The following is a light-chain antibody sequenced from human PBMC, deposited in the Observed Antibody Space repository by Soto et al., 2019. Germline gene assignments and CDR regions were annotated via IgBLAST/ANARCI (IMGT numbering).Light chain of an antibody. CDR1: SGDVGTYNL. CDR2: EVA. J-gene: IGLJ2*01. Sequence: QSALTQPASVSGSPGQSITISCTGTSGDVGTYNLVSWYQQHPDKAPKLMIYEVAKRPSWISNRFSGSKSGNTASLTISSLQAEDEADYYCCSYTTTSTLVFGGGTKLT. V-gene: IGLV2-23*02. CDR3: CSYTTTSTLV.